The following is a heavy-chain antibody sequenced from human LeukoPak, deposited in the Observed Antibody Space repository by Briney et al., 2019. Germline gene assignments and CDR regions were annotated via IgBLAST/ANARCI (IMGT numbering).Heavy chain of an antibody. Sequence: GGSLRLSCAASGFTFSSYSMNLVRQAPGKGLEWVSSISSSSSYIYYADSVKGRFTISRDNAKNSLYLQMNSLRAEDTAVYYCARDSGRGSTSDYWGQGTLVTVSS. CDR1: GFTFSSYS. D-gene: IGHD3-10*01. CDR2: ISSSSSYI. J-gene: IGHJ4*02. CDR3: ARDSGRGSTSDY. V-gene: IGHV3-21*01.